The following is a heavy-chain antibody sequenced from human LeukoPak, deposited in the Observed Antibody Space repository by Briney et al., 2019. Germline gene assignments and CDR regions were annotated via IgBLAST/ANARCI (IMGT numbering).Heavy chain of an antibody. CDR3: AKEAVRWELLGLDY. D-gene: IGHD1-26*01. V-gene: IGHV3-30*02. CDR2: IRYDGSNK. J-gene: IGHJ4*02. Sequence: AGGSLRLSCAASGFTFSSYGMHWVRQAPGKGLEWVAFIRYDGSNKYYADSVKGRFTISRDNSKNTLYLQMNSLRAEDTAVYYCAKEAVRWELLGLDYWGPGTLVTVSS. CDR1: GFTFSSYG.